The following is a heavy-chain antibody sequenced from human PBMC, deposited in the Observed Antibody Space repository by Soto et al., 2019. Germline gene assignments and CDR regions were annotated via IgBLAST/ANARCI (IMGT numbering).Heavy chain of an antibody. CDR3: AAYGRLFDAFDI. CDR1: GGSISSGGYS. J-gene: IGHJ3*02. D-gene: IGHD4-17*01. Sequence: QLQLQESGSGLVKPSQTLSLTCAVSGGSISSGGYSWSWIRQPPGKGLEWIGYIYHSGSTYYNPSLKSRVTIAVDRSKNPFSLKLSSVTAADTAVYYCAAYGRLFDAFDIWGQGTMVTVSS. CDR2: IYHSGST. V-gene: IGHV4-30-2*01.